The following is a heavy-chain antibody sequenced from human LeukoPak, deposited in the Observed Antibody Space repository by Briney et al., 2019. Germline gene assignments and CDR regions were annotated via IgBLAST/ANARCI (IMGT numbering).Heavy chain of an antibody. V-gene: IGHV3-9*01. CDR2: ISWNSGSI. CDR1: GFTFDDYA. D-gene: IGHD6-19*01. J-gene: IGHJ4*02. CDR3: AKDFLPGYSSDWYGD. Sequence: QPGRSLRLSCAASGFTFDDYAMHWVRQAPGKGLEWVSGISWNSGSIGYADSVKGRFTISRDNAKNSLYLQMNSLRAEDTALYYCAKDFLPGYSSDWYGDWGQGTLVTVSS.